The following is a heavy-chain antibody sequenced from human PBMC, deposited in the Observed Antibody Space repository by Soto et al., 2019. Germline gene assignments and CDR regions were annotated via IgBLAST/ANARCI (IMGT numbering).Heavy chain of an antibody. V-gene: IGHV4-39*07. J-gene: IGHJ3*02. CDR1: GGSISSSSYY. Sequence: SETLSLTCTVSGGSISSSSYYWGWIRQPPGKGLEWIGSIYYSGSTYYNPSLKSRVTISVDTSKNQFSLKLSSVTAADTAVYYCARDDAFDIWGQGTMVTVSS. CDR3: ARDDAFDI. CDR2: IYYSGST.